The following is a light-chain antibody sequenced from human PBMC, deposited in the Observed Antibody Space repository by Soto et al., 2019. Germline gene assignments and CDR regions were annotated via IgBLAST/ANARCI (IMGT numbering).Light chain of an antibody. J-gene: IGKJ3*01. CDR3: QLRYSTPCFT. CDR2: AAS. CDR1: QSISSY. V-gene: IGKV1-39*01. Sequence: DIQLTQSPSSLSASVGDRVTITCRASQSISSYLNWYQQKPGQAPKLQIYAASSLQSGGPSRFSGGGAGTDFTLAIISLQPEEFASYYCQLRYSTPCFTFGPGTKVDIK.